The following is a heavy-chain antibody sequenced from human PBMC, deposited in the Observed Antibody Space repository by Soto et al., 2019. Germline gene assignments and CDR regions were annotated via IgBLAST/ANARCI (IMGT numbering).Heavy chain of an antibody. J-gene: IGHJ6*02. V-gene: IGHV1-69*13. CDR1: GGTFSSYA. D-gene: IGHD3-3*01. CDR2: IIPIFGTA. CDR3: ARAEYYDFWSGYYRRDYYYGMDV. Sequence: SVKVSCKASGGTFSSYAISWVLQAPGQGLEWMGGIIPIFGTANYAQKFQGRVTITADESTSTAYMELSSLRSEDTAVYYCARAEYYDFWSGYYRRDYYYGMDVWGQGTTVTVSS.